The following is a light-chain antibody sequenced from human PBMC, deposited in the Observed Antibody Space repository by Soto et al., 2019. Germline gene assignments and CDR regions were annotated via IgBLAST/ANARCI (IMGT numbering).Light chain of an antibody. Sequence: SYELTQPPSVSVSPGQTASITCSGDKLGDKYACWYQQKPGQSPVLVIYQDSKRPSGIPERFSGSNSGNTATLTISGTQAMDEADYYCQAWDSSNVVFGGATNLTVL. CDR1: KLGDKY. CDR2: QDS. J-gene: IGLJ2*01. V-gene: IGLV3-1*01. CDR3: QAWDSSNVV.